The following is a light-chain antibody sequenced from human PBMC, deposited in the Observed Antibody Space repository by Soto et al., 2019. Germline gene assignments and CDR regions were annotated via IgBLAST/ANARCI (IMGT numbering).Light chain of an antibody. Sequence: QSVLTQPASVSGSPGQSITISCTGTSSDVGSYNLVSWYQQHPGKAPKLMIYEGSKRPSGVSNRFSGSKSGNTASLTISGLQAEDEADYYCCSYAGSSTFGVFDGGTKLTVL. CDR2: EGS. J-gene: IGLJ2*01. CDR3: CSYAGSSTFGV. CDR1: SSDVGSYNL. V-gene: IGLV2-23*03.